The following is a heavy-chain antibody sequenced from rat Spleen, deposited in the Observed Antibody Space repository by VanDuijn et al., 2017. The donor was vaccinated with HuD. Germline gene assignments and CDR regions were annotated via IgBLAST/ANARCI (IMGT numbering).Heavy chain of an antibody. CDR2: IHPDGGTT. CDR3: TRGGGHFDY. Sequence: EVQLVESGGGLVQPGRSLKISCAASGFIFSDYHLAWVRQAPTKGLEGVASIHPDGGTTYYPDSVKGRFTISRDNAENTVYLQMNSLRSEDTATYYCTRGGGHFDYWGQGVMVTVSS. J-gene: IGHJ2*01. V-gene: IGHV5-20*01. CDR1: GFIFSDYH.